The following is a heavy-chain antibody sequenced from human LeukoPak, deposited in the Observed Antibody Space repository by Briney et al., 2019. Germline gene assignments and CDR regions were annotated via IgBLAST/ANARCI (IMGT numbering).Heavy chain of an antibody. Sequence: PGGSLRLSCAASGFTFTNVWMTWVRQAPGKGLEWVGRIKGKNEGETTDYAAPVKGRFTISRDDPTNTLYLQMNSLKTEDTAMYYCTRDIGSSQWGQGTLVIVSS. CDR2: IKGKNEGETT. V-gene: IGHV3-15*01. J-gene: IGHJ4*02. CDR3: TRDIGSSQ. D-gene: IGHD3-10*01. CDR1: GFTFTNVW.